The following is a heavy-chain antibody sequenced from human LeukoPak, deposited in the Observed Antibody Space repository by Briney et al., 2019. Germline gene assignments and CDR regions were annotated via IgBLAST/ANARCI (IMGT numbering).Heavy chain of an antibody. CDR3: AREGVRGVDAFDI. J-gene: IGHJ3*02. CDR1: GFTVSSNY. D-gene: IGHD3-10*01. CDR2: IYSDDST. V-gene: IGHV3-53*01. Sequence: GGSLRLSCAASGFTVSSNYMSWVRQAPGKGLEWVSVIYSDDSTYYTDSVKGRFTISRDNAKNTLYLQMNSLRAEDTAVYYCAREGVRGVDAFDIWGQGTMVTVSS.